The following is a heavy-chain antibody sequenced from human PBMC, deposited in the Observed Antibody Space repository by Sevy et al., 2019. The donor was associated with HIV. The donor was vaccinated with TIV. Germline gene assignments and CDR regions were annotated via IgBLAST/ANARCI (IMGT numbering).Heavy chain of an antibody. CDR1: GGSISSYY. D-gene: IGHD3-10*01. CDR3: ARVLPRWFGGEFWFDY. CDR2: IYYSGST. Sequence: SETLSLTCTVSGGSISSYYWSWIRQPPGKGLEWIGYIYYSGSTNYNPSLKSRVTISVDTSKNQFSLKLSSVTAADTAVYYCARVLPRWFGGEFWFDYWGQGTLVTVSS. J-gene: IGHJ4*02. V-gene: IGHV4-59*01.